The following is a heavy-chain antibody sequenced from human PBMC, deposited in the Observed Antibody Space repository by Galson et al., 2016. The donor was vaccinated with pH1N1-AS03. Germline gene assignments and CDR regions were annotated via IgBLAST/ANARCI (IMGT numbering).Heavy chain of an antibody. CDR3: ARDLGYGIKGYGFDN. Sequence: LRLSCAASGFPFSRHCMTWVRQAPGKGLEWVANINRDGSEKDYLDSVKGRFTISRDDASNSLYLQMNSLRAEDTAMYYCARDLGYGIKGYGFDNWGQGTLVTVSS. CDR1: GFPFSRHC. D-gene: IGHD5-12*01. J-gene: IGHJ4*02. CDR2: INRDGSEK. V-gene: IGHV3-7*01.